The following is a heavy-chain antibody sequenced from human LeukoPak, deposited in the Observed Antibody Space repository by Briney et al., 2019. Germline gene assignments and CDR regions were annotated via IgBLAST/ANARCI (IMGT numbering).Heavy chain of an antibody. CDR1: GFTFSDYY. CDR2: ISSSSSYT. CDR3: ASATSDIVGVPAALAFDD. Sequence: PGRSLRLSCAASGFTFSDYYMSWISQAPGKGLEWVSYISSSSSYTNYADSVKGRFTISRDNAKNSLHVQMNSLIAEDTAVYYCASATSDIVGVPAALAFDDWGQGTLVTVSS. D-gene: IGHD2-2*01. V-gene: IGHV3-11*03. J-gene: IGHJ4*02.